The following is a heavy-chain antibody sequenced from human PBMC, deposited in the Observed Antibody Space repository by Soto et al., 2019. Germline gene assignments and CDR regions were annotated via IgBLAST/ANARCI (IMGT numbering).Heavy chain of an antibody. CDR3: AGRPVYCSGGSRDSEGWFDP. D-gene: IGHD2-15*01. V-gene: IGHV4-39*01. CDR2: MCGCGST. Sequence: VPLSPTCSVSGGSIGRSSYAWDGTREPPGQGRDWIGGMCGCGSTEHDACLRSRVNISVDTSHSQFSLQVSSVTAADKALYYCAGRPVYCSGGSRDSEGWFDPWGQGTLVTVS. J-gene: IGHJ5*02. CDR1: GGSIGRSSYA.